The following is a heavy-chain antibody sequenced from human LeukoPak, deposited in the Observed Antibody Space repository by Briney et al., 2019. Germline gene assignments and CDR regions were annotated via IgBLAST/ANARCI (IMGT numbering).Heavy chain of an antibody. V-gene: IGHV1-18*01. Sequence: ASVKVSCKASGYTFSNYGISWLQQAPGQGLEWMGWISAYTGDANYPQNLQGRVIMTTDTSTSTAYMELRSLRSDDTAVYYCASGYSSSSGFDYWGQGTLVTVSS. CDR3: ASGYSSSSGFDY. CDR2: ISAYTGDA. CDR1: GYTFSNYG. J-gene: IGHJ4*02. D-gene: IGHD6-6*01.